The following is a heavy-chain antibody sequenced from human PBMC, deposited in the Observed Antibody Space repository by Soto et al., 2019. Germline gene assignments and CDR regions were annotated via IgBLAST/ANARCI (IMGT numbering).Heavy chain of an antibody. D-gene: IGHD3-10*01. Sequence: PSETLSLTCTVSGGSISSYSWSWIRQPPGKGLEWIVCIHYSGSTNYNPSLKSRVTISVDTSKNQFSLKVTSVTAADTAVYYCAGLLTMIRGYGMDVWGQGTTVTVSS. J-gene: IGHJ6*02. V-gene: IGHV4-59*01. CDR1: GGSISSYS. CDR2: IHYSGST. CDR3: AGLLTMIRGYGMDV.